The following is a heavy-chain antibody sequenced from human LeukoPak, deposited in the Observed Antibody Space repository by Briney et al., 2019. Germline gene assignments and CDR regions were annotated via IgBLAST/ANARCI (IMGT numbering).Heavy chain of an antibody. CDR2: IYYSGST. Sequence: SETLSLTCTVSGGSISSSSHFWGWIRQPPGKGLEWIGTIYYSGSTYYNPSLKSRVTISVDTSKNQFSLKLSSVTAADTAVYYCARVVTAGGTAYWGQGTLVTVSS. D-gene: IGHD6-13*01. J-gene: IGHJ4*02. CDR1: GGSISSSSHF. V-gene: IGHV4-39*07. CDR3: ARVVTAGGTAY.